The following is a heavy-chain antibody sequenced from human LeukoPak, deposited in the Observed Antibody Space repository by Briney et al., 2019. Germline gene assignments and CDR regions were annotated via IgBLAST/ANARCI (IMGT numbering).Heavy chain of an antibody. Sequence: PGGSLRLSCAASGFTFSDYYMSWIRQAPGKGLEWVSYISSSGSTIYYADSVKGRFTISRDNAKNSLYLQMNSLRAEDTAVYYCARRVVVVAASYYFDYWGQGTLVTVSS. V-gene: IGHV3-11*01. CDR1: GFTFSDYY. CDR2: ISSSGSTI. J-gene: IGHJ4*02. CDR3: ARRVVVVAASYYFDY. D-gene: IGHD2-15*01.